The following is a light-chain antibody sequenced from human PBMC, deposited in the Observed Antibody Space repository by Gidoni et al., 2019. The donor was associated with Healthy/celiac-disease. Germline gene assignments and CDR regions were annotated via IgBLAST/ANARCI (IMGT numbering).Light chain of an antibody. V-gene: IGLV3-9*01. J-gene: IGLJ2*01. Sequence: SYELTPPLSVSVALGQTARITCGGNNIGSKNVHWYQQKPGQVPVLVIYRDSNRPSGIPERFSGSNSGNTATLTISRAQAGDEADYYCQVWDSSTVVFGGGTKLTVL. CDR2: RDS. CDR3: QVWDSSTVV. CDR1: NIGSKN.